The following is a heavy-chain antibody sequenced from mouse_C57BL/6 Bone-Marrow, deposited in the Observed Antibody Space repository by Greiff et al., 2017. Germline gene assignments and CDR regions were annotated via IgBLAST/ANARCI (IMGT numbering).Heavy chain of an antibody. CDR3: ASYSFAY. CDR2: IYPGDGDT. Sequence: VQLQQSGPELVKPGASVKISCKASGYAFSSSWMNWVKQRPGKGLEWIGRIYPGDGDTNYNGKFKGKATMTADKSSSTAYMQLSSRTSEDSAVYFCASYSFAYWGQGTLVTVSA. V-gene: IGHV1-82*01. J-gene: IGHJ3*01. CDR1: GYAFSSSW.